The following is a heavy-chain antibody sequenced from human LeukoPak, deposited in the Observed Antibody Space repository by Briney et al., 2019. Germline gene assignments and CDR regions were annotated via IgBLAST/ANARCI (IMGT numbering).Heavy chain of an antibody. V-gene: IGHV2-26*01. J-gene: IGHJ6*03. Sequence: APGPTLVNPTETLTLTCTVSGFSLSNARMGVSWIRQPPGKALEWLAHIFSNDEKSYSTSLKSRLTISKDTSKSQVVLTMTNMNLVKQPTYSCPRPKNYYFFGGGSPPYYYYSSRAVGGKGTPFPFP. CDR3: PRPKNYYFFGGGSPPYYYYSSRAV. CDR2: IFSNDEK. D-gene: IGHD3-3*01. CDR1: GFSLSNARMG.